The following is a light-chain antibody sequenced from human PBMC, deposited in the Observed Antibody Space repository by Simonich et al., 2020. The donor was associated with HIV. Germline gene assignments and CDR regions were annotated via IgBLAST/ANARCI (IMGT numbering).Light chain of an antibody. CDR1: SSDVGGYNY. V-gene: IGLV2-14*03. Sequence: QSALTQPASVSGSPGQSITISCTGTSSDVGGYNYVSWYQQHPGTAPKLLIYDVSNRPSGVSNRFSGSKSGNTASLTISGLQAEDEADYYCSSYKSSSTWVFGGGTKLTVL. J-gene: IGLJ3*02. CDR2: DVS. CDR3: SSYKSSSTWV.